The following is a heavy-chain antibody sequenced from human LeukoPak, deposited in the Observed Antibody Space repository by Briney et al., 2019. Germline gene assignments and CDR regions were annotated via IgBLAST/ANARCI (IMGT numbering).Heavy chain of an antibody. D-gene: IGHD6-13*01. J-gene: IGHJ4*02. CDR3: ARSPGIAAARGY. V-gene: IGHV4-39*01. Sequence: SETLSLTCTVSGGSISSSSYYWGWIRQPPGKGLEWIGSIYYSGSTYYNPSLKSRVTISVDTSKNQFSLKLSSVTAADTAVYYCARSPGIAAARGYWGQGTLVTVSS. CDR1: GGSISSSSYY. CDR2: IYYSGST.